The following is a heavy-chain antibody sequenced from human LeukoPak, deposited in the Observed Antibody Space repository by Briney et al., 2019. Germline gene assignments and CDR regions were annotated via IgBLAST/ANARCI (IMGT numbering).Heavy chain of an antibody. J-gene: IGHJ4*02. D-gene: IGHD6-13*01. V-gene: IGHV3-23*01. Sequence: SCKASGGTFSSYAISWVRQAPGKGLEWVSAISGSGGSTYYADSVKGRFTISRDNSKNTLYLQMNSLRAEDTAVYYCAKLSSSWYPFDYWGQGTLVTVSS. CDR1: GGTFSSYA. CDR2: ISGSGGST. CDR3: AKLSSSWYPFDY.